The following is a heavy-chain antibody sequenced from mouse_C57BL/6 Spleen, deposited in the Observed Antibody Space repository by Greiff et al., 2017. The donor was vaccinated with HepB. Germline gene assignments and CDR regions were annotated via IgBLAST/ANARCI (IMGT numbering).Heavy chain of an antibody. D-gene: IGHD1-1*01. Sequence: VQLQQSGPGLVKPSQSLSLTCSVTGYSITSGYYWNWIRQFPGNKLEWMGYISYDGSNNYNPSLKNRISITRDTSKNQFFLKLNSVTTEDTATYYCAGITTDAMDYWGQGTSVTVSS. CDR2: ISYDGSN. CDR3: AGITTDAMDY. V-gene: IGHV3-6*01. CDR1: GYSITSGYY. J-gene: IGHJ4*01.